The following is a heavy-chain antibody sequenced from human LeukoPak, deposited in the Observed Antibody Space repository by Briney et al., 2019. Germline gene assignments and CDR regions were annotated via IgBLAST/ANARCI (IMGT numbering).Heavy chain of an antibody. Sequence: SETLSLTCTVSGGSISSYYWSWIRQPAGKGLEWIGRIYTSGSTNYNPSLKSRVTMSVDTSKNQFSLKLSSVTAADTAVYYCARVQTAAGTANTYYFDYWGQGTLVTVSS. V-gene: IGHV4-4*07. CDR2: IYTSGST. J-gene: IGHJ4*02. CDR1: GGSISSYY. D-gene: IGHD6-13*01. CDR3: ARVQTAAGTANTYYFDY.